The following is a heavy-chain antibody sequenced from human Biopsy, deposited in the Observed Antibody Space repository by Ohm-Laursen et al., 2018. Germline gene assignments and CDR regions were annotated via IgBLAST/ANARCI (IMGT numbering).Heavy chain of an antibody. CDR1: GFTFSSYW. J-gene: IGHJ4*02. CDR2: INLDGSEK. Sequence: SLRLSCAASGFTFSSYWMGWVRQAPGKGLEWVANINLDGSEKYYVDSVKGRFTISRDNSKNTLYLQMNSLRAEDTAVYYCAEGDWIYYFDYWGQGTLVTVSS. D-gene: IGHD2-21*02. CDR3: AEGDWIYYFDY. V-gene: IGHV3-7*03.